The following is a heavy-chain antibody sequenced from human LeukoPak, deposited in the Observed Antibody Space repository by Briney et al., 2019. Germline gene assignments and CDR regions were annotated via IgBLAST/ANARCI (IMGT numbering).Heavy chain of an antibody. D-gene: IGHD4-11*01. V-gene: IGHV3-74*01. J-gene: IGHJ4*02. CDR1: GFTFITYW. Sequence: PGGSLRLSCAASGFTFITYWMHWVRQAPGKGLVWVSRINSDGTSTTYADSVKGRFTISRDNAKNTLYLQMNSLRADDTAMYYCARDTGYSNYDYWGQGTLVTVSS. CDR2: INSDGTST. CDR3: ARDTGYSNYDY.